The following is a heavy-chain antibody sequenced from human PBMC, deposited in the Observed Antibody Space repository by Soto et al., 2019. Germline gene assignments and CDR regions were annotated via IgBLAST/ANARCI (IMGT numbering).Heavy chain of an antibody. Sequence: QVQLVQSGAEVKKPGSSVKVSCKASGGTFSSYAISWVRPSPGQGLEWMGGIIPIFGTANYAQKFQGRVTITADESTSTAYMELSSLRSEDTAVYYCARDKGEYSSFPSGCFDYWGQGTLVTVSS. V-gene: IGHV1-69*01. CDR2: IIPIFGTA. CDR1: GGTFSSYA. J-gene: IGHJ4*02. D-gene: IGHD6-6*01. CDR3: ARDKGEYSSFPSGCFDY.